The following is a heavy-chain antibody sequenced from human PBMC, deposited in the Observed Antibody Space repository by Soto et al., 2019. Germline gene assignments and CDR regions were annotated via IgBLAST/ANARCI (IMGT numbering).Heavy chain of an antibody. D-gene: IGHD2-8*02. CDR1: GYNFANFW. CDR3: AAGYSTGLDAFEI. J-gene: IGHJ3*02. V-gene: IGHV5-51*01. CDR2: IFPGDSDT. Sequence: EVQLVQSGAEAKKPGESLRISCKGSGYNFANFWIGWVRQMPGKGLEWLGMIFPGDSDTKNSPSLEVQITMSVDKSDSSAYLQWRSLKASDTAIYYWAAGYSTGLDAFEIWGPGTMVTVSS.